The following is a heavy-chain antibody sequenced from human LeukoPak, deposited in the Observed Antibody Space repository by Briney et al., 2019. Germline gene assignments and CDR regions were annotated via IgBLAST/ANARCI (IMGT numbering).Heavy chain of an antibody. CDR3: AKDSGHSITGAYNWFDP. CDR1: GFTFTDYA. D-gene: IGHD1-20*01. Sequence: GGSLRLSCAASGFTFTDYAMHWVRQAPGKGLEWVSGISWNSGSIGYADSVKGRFTISRDNAKNSLYLQMNSLRAEDTALYYCAKDSGHSITGAYNWFDPWGQGTLVTVSS. V-gene: IGHV3-9*01. J-gene: IGHJ5*02. CDR2: ISWNSGSI.